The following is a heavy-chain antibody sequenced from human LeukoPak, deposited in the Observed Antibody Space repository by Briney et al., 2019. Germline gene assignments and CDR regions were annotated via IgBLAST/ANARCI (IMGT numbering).Heavy chain of an antibody. CDR2: IYYSGST. CDR1: GGSISSSSYY. J-gene: IGHJ4*02. CDR3: ARGATYYYDSRGTYYFDY. D-gene: IGHD3-22*01. V-gene: IGHV4-39*07. Sequence: PSETLSLTCTVSGGSISSSSYYWGWIRQPPGKGLEWIGSIYYSGSTYYNPSLKSRVTISVDRSKNQFSLKLSSVTAADTAVYYCARGATYYYDSRGTYYFDYWGQGTLVTVSS.